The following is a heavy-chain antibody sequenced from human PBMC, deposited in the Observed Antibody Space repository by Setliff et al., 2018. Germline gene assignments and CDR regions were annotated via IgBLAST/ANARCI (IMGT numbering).Heavy chain of an antibody. Sequence: KASETLSLTCSLSGVTIGGNNYYYWAWIRQPPGKGLEWIGTISYSGGVFYNPSLKSRVAISADTSRIQFSLKLRSVTAADTAVYYCARGRMRGSCSGPSCTYDPFDIWGQGTPVT. CDR2: ISYSGGV. CDR3: ARGRMRGSCSGPSCTYDPFDI. V-gene: IGHV4-39*07. D-gene: IGHD2-2*01. J-gene: IGHJ3*02. CDR1: GVTIGGNNYYY.